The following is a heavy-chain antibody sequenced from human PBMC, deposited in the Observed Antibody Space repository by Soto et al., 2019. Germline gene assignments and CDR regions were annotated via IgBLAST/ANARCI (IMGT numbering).Heavy chain of an antibody. CDR3: AKVIAVAGTGYAFEI. CDR1: GFTFSSYG. D-gene: IGHD6-19*01. CDR2: ISDDGSNK. Sequence: PGGSLRLSCAASGFTFSSYGMHWVRQAPGKGLEWMAVISDDGSNKYYADSVKGRFTISRDNSKNTLYLQMNSLRAEDTAVYYCAKVIAVAGTGYAFEIWGQGTMVTVSS. J-gene: IGHJ3*02. V-gene: IGHV3-30*18.